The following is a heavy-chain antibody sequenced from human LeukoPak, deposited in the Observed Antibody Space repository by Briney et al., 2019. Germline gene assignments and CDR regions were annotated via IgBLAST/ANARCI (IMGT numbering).Heavy chain of an antibody. CDR3: ARSDYGDLRPLGAFDI. D-gene: IGHD4-17*01. J-gene: IGHJ3*02. Sequence: SETLSLTCAVSGGSISSSNWWSWVRQPPGKGLEWIGEIYHSGSTNYNPSLKSRVTISVDKSKNQFSLKLSSVTAADTAVYYCARSDYGDLRPLGAFDIWGQGTMVTVSS. CDR1: GGSISSSNW. CDR2: IYHSGST. V-gene: IGHV4-4*02.